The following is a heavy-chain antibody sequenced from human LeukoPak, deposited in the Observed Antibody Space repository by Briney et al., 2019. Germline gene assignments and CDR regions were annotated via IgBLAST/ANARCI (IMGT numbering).Heavy chain of an antibody. J-gene: IGHJ4*02. V-gene: IGHV3-21*01. Sequence: KAGGSLRLSCAASGFPFSSYTMNWVRQAPGKGLEWVSSISSSGSTTHYADSVKGRFTISRDNAKNSLYLQMNSLRVEDTAEYYCVRGDSRDYWGQGTLVTVSS. CDR2: ISSSGSTT. CDR3: VRGDSRDY. CDR1: GFPFSSYT. D-gene: IGHD3-22*01.